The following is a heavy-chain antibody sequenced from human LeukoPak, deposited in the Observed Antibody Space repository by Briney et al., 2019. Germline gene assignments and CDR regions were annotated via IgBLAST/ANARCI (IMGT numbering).Heavy chain of an antibody. CDR1: GYTFTSYG. V-gene: IGHV1-8*02. J-gene: IGHJ4*02. D-gene: IGHD6-19*01. CDR3: ARVKAVAGTVIDY. CDR2: MNPNSGNT. Sequence: ASVKVSCKASGYTFTSYGISWVRQAPGQGLEWMGWMNPNSGNTGYAQKFQGRVTMTRNTSISTAYMELSSLRSEDTAVYYCARVKAVAGTVIDYWGQGTLVTVSS.